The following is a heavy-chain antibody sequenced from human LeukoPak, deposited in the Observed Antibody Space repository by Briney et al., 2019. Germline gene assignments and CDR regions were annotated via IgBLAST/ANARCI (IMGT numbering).Heavy chain of an antibody. CDR1: GYIFSNYW. J-gene: IGHJ1*01. CDR2: IWPGDSDT. D-gene: IGHD3-3*01. V-gene: IGHV5-51*01. CDR3: VGGRAYGL. Sequence: LGESLKISCKGSGYIFSNYWIAWVRQMPGKGLEWMGIIWPGDSDTRYSPSFQGQVTISADKSTTTAYVQWSSLRASDTAMYYCVGGRAYGLWGQGTLVTVSS.